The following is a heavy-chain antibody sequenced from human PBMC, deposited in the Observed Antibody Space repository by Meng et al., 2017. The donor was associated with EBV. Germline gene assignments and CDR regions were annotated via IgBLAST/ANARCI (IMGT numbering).Heavy chain of an antibody. CDR3: ARGPYYYDSSGYYYGEFDP. CDR1: GYTFTSYD. V-gene: IGHV1-8*01. Sequence: QVQLGQLGAGWKKLGASVKVSRKPSGYTFTSYDINWVRQATGQGLEWMGWMNPNSGNTGYAQKFQGRVTMTRNTSISTAYMELSSLRSEDTAVYYCARGPYYYDSSGYYYGEFDPWGQGTLVTVSS. D-gene: IGHD3-22*01. CDR2: MNPNSGNT. J-gene: IGHJ5*02.